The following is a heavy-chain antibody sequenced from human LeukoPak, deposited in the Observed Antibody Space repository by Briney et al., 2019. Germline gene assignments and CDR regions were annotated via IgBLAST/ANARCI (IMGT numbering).Heavy chain of an antibody. CDR1: GGSVTCGDCY. D-gene: IGHD1-1*01. V-gene: IGHV4-30-4*01. J-gene: IGHJ5*02. CDR2: ISYSGST. CDR3: ARRGPPNYNWFDP. Sequence: PSETLSLTCTVSGGSVTCGDCYWSWIRRSPGKGLEYIGYISYSGSTHYTQSLRSRVTISVDSSKNQFSLKLTSVTAADAAVYYCARRGPPNYNWFDPWGQGTLVTVSS.